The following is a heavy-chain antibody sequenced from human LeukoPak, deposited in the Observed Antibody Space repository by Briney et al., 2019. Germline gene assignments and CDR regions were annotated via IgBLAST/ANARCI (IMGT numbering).Heavy chain of an antibody. V-gene: IGHV1-18*01. D-gene: IGHD2-15*01. Sequence: ASVKVSCKASGYTFTSYGISWVRQAPGQGLEWMGWISAYNGNTNYAQKLQGRVTMTTDTSTSTACMELRSLRSDDTAVYYCARDSHCSGGSCYRRGAMDVWGKGTTVTISS. CDR2: ISAYNGNT. CDR3: ARDSHCSGGSCYRRGAMDV. CDR1: GYTFTSYG. J-gene: IGHJ6*04.